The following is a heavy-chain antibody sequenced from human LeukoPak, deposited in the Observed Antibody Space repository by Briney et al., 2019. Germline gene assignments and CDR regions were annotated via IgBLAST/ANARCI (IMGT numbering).Heavy chain of an antibody. V-gene: IGHV3-21*01. CDR2: ISSSSNI. D-gene: IGHD3-16*02. CDR1: GFTFRSYR. J-gene: IGHJ4*02. Sequence: GGSLRLSCAASGFTFRSYRMNWVRQAPGKGLEWVSSISSSSNIYYADSVKGRFTISRDNAKNSMYLQMKSLRAEDTAVYYCARSARLMKGVVEVTALDDWGQGTLVTVSS. CDR3: ARSARLMKGVVEVTALDD.